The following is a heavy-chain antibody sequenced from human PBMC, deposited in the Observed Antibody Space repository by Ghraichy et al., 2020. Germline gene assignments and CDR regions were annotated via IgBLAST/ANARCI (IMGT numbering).Heavy chain of an antibody. Sequence: SETLSLPCTVSGGPISSGGYYWSWIRQHPGKGLEWIGYIYYSGTTYYNPSLKSRVTISVDTSKNQFSLKLSSVTAADTAVYYCAREMAIFGVVTKSYYYYAMDVWAQGTTGTVSS. D-gene: IGHD3-3*01. J-gene: IGHJ6*02. V-gene: IGHV4-31*03. CDR2: IYYSGTT. CDR3: AREMAIFGVVTKSYYYYAMDV. CDR1: GGPISSGGYY.